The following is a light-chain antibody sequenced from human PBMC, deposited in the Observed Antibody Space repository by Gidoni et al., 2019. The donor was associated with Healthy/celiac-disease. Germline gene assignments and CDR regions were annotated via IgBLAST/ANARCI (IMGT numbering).Light chain of an antibody. J-gene: IGKJ4*01. CDR1: QSVLYSSNNKNY. Sequence: DIVMTQAPDYMAVSLGERATINCKSSQSVLYSSNNKNYLAWYQQKPGQPPKLLNYLASTRYSGVPDRFSGRVSGTDFTLTISSLQAEDVAVSYCQQYYSTPLTFGGGTKVEFK. V-gene: IGKV4-1*01. CDR3: QQYYSTPLT. CDR2: LAS.